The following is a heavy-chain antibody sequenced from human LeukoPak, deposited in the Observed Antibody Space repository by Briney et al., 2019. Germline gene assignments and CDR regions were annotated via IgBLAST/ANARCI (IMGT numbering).Heavy chain of an antibody. J-gene: IGHJ4*02. D-gene: IGHD6-13*01. CDR1: GGSLSGYY. CDR2: INHSGST. Sequence: PSETLSLTCAVYGGSLSGYYWSWIRQPPGKGLEWIGEINHSGSTNYNPSLKSRVTISVDTSKNQFSLKLSSVTPEDTAVYYCAREGEGGHSSNWSNRHVDYWGQGTLVTVSS. CDR3: AREGEGGHSSNWSNRHVDY. V-gene: IGHV4-34*01.